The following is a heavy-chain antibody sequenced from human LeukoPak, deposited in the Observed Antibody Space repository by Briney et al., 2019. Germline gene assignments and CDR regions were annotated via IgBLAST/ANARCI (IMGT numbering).Heavy chain of an antibody. V-gene: IGHV3-30*19. CDR1: GFNFGSYG. D-gene: IGHD2-2*01. CDR2: IWYDGSEK. J-gene: IGHJ4*02. CDR3: ARATLGGIVVVPAATVDY. Sequence: GGSLRLSCAASGFNFGSYGMHWVRQAPDKGLEWLAVIWYDGSEKYYADSVKGRFTISRDNSKNTLYLQMNSLRAEDTAVYYCARATLGGIVVVPAATVDYWGQGTLVTVSS.